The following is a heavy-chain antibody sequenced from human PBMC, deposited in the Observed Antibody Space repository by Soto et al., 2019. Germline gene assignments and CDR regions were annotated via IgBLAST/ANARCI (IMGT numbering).Heavy chain of an antibody. V-gene: IGHV3-21*06. D-gene: IGHD4-17*01. CDR1: GFTFSAYN. Sequence: EVQLVESGGGLVKPGGSLRLSCAASGFTFSAYNMNWVRQPPGKGLEWVSSITSSSSSIYYADSLKGRFTISRDNAKNSLYLQVNSLSAEDTAVYYCASHYGDNGWFDPWGQGTLVTVSS. CDR3: ASHYGDNGWFDP. J-gene: IGHJ5*02. CDR2: ITSSSSSI.